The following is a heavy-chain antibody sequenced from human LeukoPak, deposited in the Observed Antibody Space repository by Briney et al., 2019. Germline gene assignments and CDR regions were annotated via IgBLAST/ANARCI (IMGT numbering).Heavy chain of an antibody. CDR3: AKTEY. CDR1: GFTFSSYD. V-gene: IGHV3-30*02. Sequence: GSLRLSCAASGFTFSSYDMYWVRQAPGKGLEWVAFIRYDGSNKYYADSVKGRFTTSRDNSQNTLHLQMNSLRAEDTAVYYCAKTEYWGQGTLVTVSS. J-gene: IGHJ4*02. CDR2: IRYDGSNK.